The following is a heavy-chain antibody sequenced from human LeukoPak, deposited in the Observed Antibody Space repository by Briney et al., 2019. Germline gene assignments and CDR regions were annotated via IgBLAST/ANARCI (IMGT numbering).Heavy chain of an antibody. CDR2: ITSSSTYI. Sequence: GGSLRLSCAASGFTFSDYYMSWIRQAPGKGLEWVSSITSSSTYIYYADSMKGRFTISRDNAKNSLYLQMDSLRAEDTAVYYCARGSSGSYYTLFDYWGQGTLVTVSS. J-gene: IGHJ4*02. CDR3: ARGSSGSYYTLFDY. CDR1: GFTFSDYY. D-gene: IGHD1-26*01. V-gene: IGHV3-11*06.